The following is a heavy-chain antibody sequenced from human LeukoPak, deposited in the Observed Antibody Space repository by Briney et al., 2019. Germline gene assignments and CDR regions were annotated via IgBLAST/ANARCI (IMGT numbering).Heavy chain of an antibody. CDR1: GGSISSSSYY. V-gene: IGHV4-39*01. CDR3: ARQFGDDYSNHNWLDP. D-gene: IGHD4-11*01. J-gene: IGHJ5*02. CDR2: IYYSGST. Sequence: SETLSLTCTVSGGSISSSSYYWGWIRQPPGKGLEWIGSIYYSGSTYYNPSLKSRVTISVDTSKNQFSLKLSSVTAADTAVYYCARQFGDDYSNHNWLDPWGQGTLVTVSS.